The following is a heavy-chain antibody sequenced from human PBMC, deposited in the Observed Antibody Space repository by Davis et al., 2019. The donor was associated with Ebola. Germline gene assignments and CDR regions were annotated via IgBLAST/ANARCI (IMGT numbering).Heavy chain of an antibody. CDR3: AHLDCSGGSCHYSYGMDV. J-gene: IGHJ6*02. CDR2: IYSGGST. V-gene: IGHV3-66*01. D-gene: IGHD2-15*01. Sequence: PGGSLRLSCAASGFTVSSNYMSWVRQAPGKGLEWVSVIYSGGSTYYADSVKGRFTISRDNSKNTLYLQMNNLRAEDTAVYYCAHLDCSGGSCHYSYGMDVWGQGTTVTVSS. CDR1: GFTVSSNY.